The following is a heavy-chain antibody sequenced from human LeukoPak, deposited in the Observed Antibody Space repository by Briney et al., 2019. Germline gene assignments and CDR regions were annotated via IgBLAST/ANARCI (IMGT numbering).Heavy chain of an antibody. V-gene: IGHV4-39*07. CDR3: ARQWSGYSYVSSRSRGGWFDP. CDR2: IYYSGST. D-gene: IGHD5-18*01. J-gene: IGHJ5*02. CDR1: GGSISSSSYC. Sequence: KPSETLSLTCTVSGGSISSSSYCWGWLRQPPGKGLGWIGSIYYSGSTYYHPSLKSRVTISVDTSKNQFSLKLSSVPAADTAVYYCARQWSGYSYVSSRSRGGWFDPWGQGTLVTVSS.